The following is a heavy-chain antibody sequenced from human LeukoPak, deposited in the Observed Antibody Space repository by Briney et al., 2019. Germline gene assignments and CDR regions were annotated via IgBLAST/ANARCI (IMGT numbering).Heavy chain of an antibody. Sequence: GGSLRLSCAASGFTVSSHYMTWVPQAPGKGREWVSGIYNDGSTYYADSVKGRFTISRDNSKNTLYLQMNSLRPEDTAVYYCARLPNYWGQGTLVTVSS. V-gene: IGHV3-66*02. J-gene: IGHJ4*02. CDR2: IYNDGST. CDR1: GFTVSSHY. CDR3: ARLPNY.